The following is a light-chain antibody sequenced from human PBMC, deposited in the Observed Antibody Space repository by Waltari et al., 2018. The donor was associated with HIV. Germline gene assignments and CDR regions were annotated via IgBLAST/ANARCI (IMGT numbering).Light chain of an antibody. V-gene: IGKV3-20*01. CDR2: RAS. CDR3: HQYGDSSLMT. J-gene: IGKJ3*01. CDR1: QAVNNDY. Sequence: ILLMQSPDSLSLSPGETATLSCRASQAVNNDYLAWYQQRPGQAPRLLMYRASTRAAAIPDRFSGGGSGTDFTLTISSLEPDDFAVYYCHQYGDSSLMTF.